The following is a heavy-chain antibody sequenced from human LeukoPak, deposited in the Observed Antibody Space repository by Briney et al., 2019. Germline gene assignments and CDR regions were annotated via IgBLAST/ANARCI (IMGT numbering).Heavy chain of an antibody. CDR1: GFTFSSYA. D-gene: IGHD3-10*01. Sequence: PGGSLRLSCAASGFTFSSYAMHWVRQAPGKGLEWVAVISYDGSNKYYADSVKGRFTISRDNSKNTLYLQMNSLRAEDTAVYYCASRSMVRGVTGDYWGQGTLVTVSS. CDR3: ASRSMVRGVTGDY. V-gene: IGHV3-30*04. CDR2: ISYDGSNK. J-gene: IGHJ4*02.